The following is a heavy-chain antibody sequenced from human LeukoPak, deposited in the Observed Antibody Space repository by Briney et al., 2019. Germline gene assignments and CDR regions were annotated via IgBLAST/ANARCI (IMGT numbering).Heavy chain of an antibody. D-gene: IGHD2-15*01. CDR2: IRFDGSYN. V-gene: IGHV3-30*02. J-gene: IGHJ6*03. Sequence: SLRLARAASGLTSSGYGIHCVPQAPGKRLEWVAFIRFDGSYNSYSDSVKGRFTISRDNSKNTLYLQMNSLRAEDTAVYYCAKVRLGYCSGGSCSRGGTSMDVWGRGTTVTISS. CDR1: GLTSSGYG. CDR3: AKVRLGYCSGGSCSRGGTSMDV.